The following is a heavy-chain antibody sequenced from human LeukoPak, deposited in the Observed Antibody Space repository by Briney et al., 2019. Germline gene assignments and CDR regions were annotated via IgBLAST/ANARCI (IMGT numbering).Heavy chain of an antibody. Sequence: PRGSLRLSCAASGFTFSHHWLAWVRQGPGKGPEWVANIYLDGSETNYLDSVKGRFTISRNNAKNSLYLQMNSLRAEDTAVYYCARGHYGMDVWGQGTTVTVSS. CDR1: GFTFSHHW. J-gene: IGHJ6*02. V-gene: IGHV3-7*04. CDR2: IYLDGSET. CDR3: ARGHYGMDV.